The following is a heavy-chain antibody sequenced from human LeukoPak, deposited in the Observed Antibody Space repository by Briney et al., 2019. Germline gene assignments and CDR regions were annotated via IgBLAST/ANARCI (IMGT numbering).Heavy chain of an antibody. CDR3: ARQTASSWYVIQH. V-gene: IGHV4-39*01. CDR2: IYSSGST. CDR1: GGSISSSSYY. Sequence: PSETLSLTCTVSGGSISSSSYYWGWIRQPPGKGLEWIGSIYSSGSTYYNPSLKSRVTISVDTSKNQFSLKLSSVTAADTAVYYCARQTASSWYVIQHWGQGTLVTVSS. D-gene: IGHD6-13*01. J-gene: IGHJ1*01.